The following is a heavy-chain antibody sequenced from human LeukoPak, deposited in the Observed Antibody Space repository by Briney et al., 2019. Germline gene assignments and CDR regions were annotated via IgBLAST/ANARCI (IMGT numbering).Heavy chain of an antibody. J-gene: IGHJ4*02. V-gene: IGHV3-30*18. CDR1: GFTFSSYG. D-gene: IGHD5-12*01. CDR2: ISYDGSNK. Sequence: PGGSLRLSCAASGFTFSSYGMHWVRQAPGKGLEWVAVISYDGSNKYYADSVKGRITISRDNSKNTLYLQMNSLRAEDTAVYYCAKDSAPGSGYDWFDYWGQGTLVTVSS. CDR3: AKDSAPGSGYDWFDY.